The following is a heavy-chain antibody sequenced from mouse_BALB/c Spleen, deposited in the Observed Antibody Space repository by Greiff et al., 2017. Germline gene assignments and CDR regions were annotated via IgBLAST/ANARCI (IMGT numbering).Heavy chain of an antibody. CDR2: IWAGGST. CDR1: GFSLTSYG. J-gene: IGHJ2*01. V-gene: IGHV2-9*02. Sequence: VQLQESGPGLVAPSQSLSITCTVSGFSLTSYGVHWVRQPPGKGLEWLGVIWAGGSTNYNSALMSRLSISKDNSKSQVFLKMNSLQTDDTAMYYCARDPSRGNLYYFDYWGQGTTLTVSS. CDR3: ARDPSRGNLYYFDY. D-gene: IGHD2-1*01.